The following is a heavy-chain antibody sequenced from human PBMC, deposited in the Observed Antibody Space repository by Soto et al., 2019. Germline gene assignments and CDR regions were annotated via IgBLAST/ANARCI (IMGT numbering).Heavy chain of an antibody. CDR2: INHSGST. CDR1: GGSFSGYY. V-gene: IGHV4-34*01. CDR3: ARLRALDGDAYYYYGMDV. J-gene: IGHJ6*02. D-gene: IGHD3-10*01. Sequence: PSATLSLTCAVYGGSFSGYYWSWLRQPPGKGLEWIGEINHSGSTNYNPSLKSRVTISVDTSKNQFSLKLSSVTAADTAVYYCARLRALDGDAYYYYGMDVWGQGTTVTVS.